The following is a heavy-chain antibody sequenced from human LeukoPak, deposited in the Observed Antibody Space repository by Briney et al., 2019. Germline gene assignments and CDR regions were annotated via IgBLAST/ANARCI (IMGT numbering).Heavy chain of an antibody. D-gene: IGHD3-3*01. CDR2: IYYSGST. V-gene: IGHV4-39*01. CDR1: GGSISSSSYY. CDR3: ARLPDYYYDFSFDP. Sequence: PSETLFLTCTVSGGSISSSSYYWGWIRQPPGKGLEWIGSIYYSGSTYYNPSLKSRVTISVDTSKNQFSLKLSSVTAADTAVYYCARLPDYYYDFSFDPWGQGTLVTVSS. J-gene: IGHJ5*02.